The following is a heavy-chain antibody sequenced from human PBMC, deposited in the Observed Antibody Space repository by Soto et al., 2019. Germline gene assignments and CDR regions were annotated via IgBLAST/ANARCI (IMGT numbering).Heavy chain of an antibody. CDR3: ARAYTGRLPRRADYYYAMDV. D-gene: IGHD2-2*02. CDR2: IGAARDP. Sequence: LRLSCATSGFTFSNFDMHWVRQVPGKGLEWASAIGAARDPYYLGSVKGRFTISRENAKNSVYLQMNDLRAGDSAVYYCARAYTGRLPRRADYYYAMDVWGRGTTVTVSS. J-gene: IGHJ6*02. CDR1: GFTFSNFD. V-gene: IGHV3-13*05.